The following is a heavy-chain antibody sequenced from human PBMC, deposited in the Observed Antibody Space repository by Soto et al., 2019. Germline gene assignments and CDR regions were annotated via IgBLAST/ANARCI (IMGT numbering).Heavy chain of an antibody. CDR1: GFTFDDYA. D-gene: IGHD5-18*01. CDR3: TTDRVDTAMVTFDY. J-gene: IGHJ4*02. V-gene: IGHV3-49*04. Sequence: GGSLRLSCTTSGFTFDDYAMSWVRQAPGKGLEWVGLIKSKAYGGTTEYAASVKGRFTISRDGSKSIAYLQMNSLKTDDTAVYYCTTDRVDTAMVTFDYWGQGTLVTVSS. CDR2: IKSKAYGGTT.